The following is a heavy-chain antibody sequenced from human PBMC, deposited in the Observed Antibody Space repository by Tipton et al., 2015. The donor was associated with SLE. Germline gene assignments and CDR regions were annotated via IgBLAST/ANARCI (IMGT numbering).Heavy chain of an antibody. Sequence: SLRLSCAASGFTFSKSGMTWVRQAPGKGLEWVSGIGVNPSNRGYADSVKGRFTISRDNSNNMLYLQMNSLRDEDTAFYYCAKGTTDIDWWGQGTLVTVSS. CDR2: IGVNPSNR. V-gene: IGHV3-23*01. CDR3: AKGTTDIDW. CDR1: GFTFSKSG. D-gene: IGHD1-1*01. J-gene: IGHJ4*02.